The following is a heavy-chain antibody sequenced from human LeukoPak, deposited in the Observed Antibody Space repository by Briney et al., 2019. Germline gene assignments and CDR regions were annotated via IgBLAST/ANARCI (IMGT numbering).Heavy chain of an antibody. CDR3: ARDGIADY. V-gene: IGHV3-48*03. Sequence: PGGSLRLSCAASGFTFSSHDMNWVRQAPGKGLEWVSYISNSGSTISYADSVKGRFTIFRDNAKNSLYLQMNSLRAEDTTVYYCARDGIADYWGQGTLVTVSS. CDR1: GFTFSSHD. D-gene: IGHD1-26*01. J-gene: IGHJ4*02. CDR2: ISNSGSTI.